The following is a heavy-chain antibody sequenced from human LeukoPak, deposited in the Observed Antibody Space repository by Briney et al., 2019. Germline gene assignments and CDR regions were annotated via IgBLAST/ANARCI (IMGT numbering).Heavy chain of an antibody. J-gene: IGHJ4*02. Sequence: SGGSLRLSCAASGFTFSSYGMSWVRQAPGKGLEWVALISYDGSHKYYADTVKGRVTISRDNSKNTLYLQMNSLRTEDTAIYYCARGMRGSSWLSFDYWGQGTLVTVSS. CDR3: ARGMRGSSWLSFDY. D-gene: IGHD6-13*01. V-gene: IGHV3-30*03. CDR2: ISYDGSHK. CDR1: GFTFSSYG.